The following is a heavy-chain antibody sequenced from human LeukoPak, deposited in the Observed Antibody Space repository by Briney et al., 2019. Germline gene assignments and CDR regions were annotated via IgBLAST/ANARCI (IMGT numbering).Heavy chain of an antibody. CDR1: GGSIIASH. D-gene: IGHD3-10*02. CDR2: ISDTGST. J-gene: IGHJ6*04. CDR3: AREQDPMSLGDV. V-gene: IGHV4-59*01. Sequence: PSETLSLTCTVSGGSIIASHWSWIRQPPGKGLEWIGCISDTGSTKYNPSLKSRVTMSVDTSKKQFSLKLSSVTAADTAVYYCAREQDPMSLGDVWGKGTTVTVSS.